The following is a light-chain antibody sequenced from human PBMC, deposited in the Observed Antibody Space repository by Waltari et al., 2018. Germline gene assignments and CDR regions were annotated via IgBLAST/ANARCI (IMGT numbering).Light chain of an antibody. CDR3: QQYKNWRT. J-gene: IGKJ1*01. CDR1: QNITAR. V-gene: IGKV3-15*01. CDR2: GAS. Sequence: EIVMTQSPATLSMSPGERATLSCRASQNITARLAWYQQKPGQAPRLLMFGASTRASGVPGRFSGSGSGTEFILTISGLQSEDSAIYYCQQYKNWRTFGQGTKVEIK.